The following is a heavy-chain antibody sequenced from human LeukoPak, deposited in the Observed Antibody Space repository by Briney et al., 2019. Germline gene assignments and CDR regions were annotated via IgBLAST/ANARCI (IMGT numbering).Heavy chain of an antibody. CDR1: GFKFSDAW. V-gene: IGHV3-21*06. CDR2: ITSSSSYI. J-gene: IGHJ6*03. D-gene: IGHD1-26*01. CDR3: ARDPYSGSYGPYYYYYMDV. Sequence: GGSLRLSCAASGFKFSDAWMTWVRQAPGKGPEWVSSITSSSSYIYYADSVKGRFTISRDNAKNSLYLQMDSLRVEDTAVYYCARDPYSGSYGPYYYYYMDVWGKGTTVTISS.